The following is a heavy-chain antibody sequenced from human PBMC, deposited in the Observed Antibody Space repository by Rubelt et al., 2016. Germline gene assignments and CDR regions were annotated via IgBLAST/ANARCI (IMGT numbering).Heavy chain of an antibody. CDR3: ARASTVLLHFDY. CDR2: IYYSGRT. CDR1: GHSISSGYF. J-gene: IGHJ4*02. Sequence: QVQLQESGPGLVKASETLSLTCTVSGHSISSGYFWGWIRQSPGKGLEWIGSIYYSGRTYYNPSLKSRVTMSVDTSKNQFSLKLSSVTAEYTAVYYCARASTVLLHFDYWGQGTLVTVSS. D-gene: IGHD2/OR15-2a*01. V-gene: IGHV4-38-2*02.